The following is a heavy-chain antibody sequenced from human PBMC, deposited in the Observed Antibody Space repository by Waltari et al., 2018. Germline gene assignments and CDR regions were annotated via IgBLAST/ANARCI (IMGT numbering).Heavy chain of an antibody. J-gene: IGHJ3*01. D-gene: IGHD3-10*01. Sequence: EVQLLQSGTELKKPGSTVKISCQVSGYRVTEYYTHWVQQATGKGPQWMGLVDPEDGETIYAERFQGRFTITADTSTETAFMELSSLTSDDTAVYYCVTALGDRSSASRPFDVWGLGTLITVSS. CDR3: VTALGDRSSASRPFDV. V-gene: IGHV1-69-2*01. CDR1: GYRVTEYY. CDR2: VDPEDGET.